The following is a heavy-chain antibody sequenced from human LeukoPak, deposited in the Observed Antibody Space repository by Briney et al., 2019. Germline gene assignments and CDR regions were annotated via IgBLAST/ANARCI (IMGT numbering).Heavy chain of an antibody. V-gene: IGHV3-23*01. D-gene: IGHD3-10*01. Sequence: GGSLRLSCAASGFTFSSYAMSWVRQAPGKGLEWVSAISGSGGSTYYADSVKGRFTISRDNSKNTLYLQMNNLRAEDTAVYYCAKDDSRGSGSSGWFYPWGRGTLVTVSS. CDR3: AKDDSRGSGSSGWFYP. CDR1: GFTFSSYA. CDR2: ISGSGGST. J-gene: IGHJ5*02.